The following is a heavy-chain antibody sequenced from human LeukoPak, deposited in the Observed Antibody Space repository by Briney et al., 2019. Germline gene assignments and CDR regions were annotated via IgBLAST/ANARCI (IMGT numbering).Heavy chain of an antibody. CDR1: GFTFSNYA. D-gene: IGHD5-24*01. CDR2: INSDGSST. CDR3: ARVLIATNWFDP. V-gene: IGHV3-74*01. Sequence: GGSLRLSCAASGFTFSNYAMSWVRQAPGKGLVWVSRINSDGSSTSYADSVKGRFTISRDNAKNTLYLQMNSLRAEDTAVYYCARVLIATNWFDPWGQGTLVTVSS. J-gene: IGHJ5*02.